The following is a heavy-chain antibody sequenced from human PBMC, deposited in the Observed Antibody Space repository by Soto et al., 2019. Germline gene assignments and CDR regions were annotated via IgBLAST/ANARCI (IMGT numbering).Heavy chain of an antibody. J-gene: IGHJ4*02. CDR1: GGTFGSYA. D-gene: IGHD2-15*01. V-gene: IGHV1-69*01. Sequence: QVQLVQSGAEVKKPGSSVKVSCKASGGTFGSYAISWVRQAPGQGLEWMGGIIPIFGTANYAQKFQGRVTITADESTSTAYMELSRLRSEDTAVYYCASDCSGGSCYREFDYWGQGTLVTVSS. CDR2: IIPIFGTA. CDR3: ASDCSGGSCYREFDY.